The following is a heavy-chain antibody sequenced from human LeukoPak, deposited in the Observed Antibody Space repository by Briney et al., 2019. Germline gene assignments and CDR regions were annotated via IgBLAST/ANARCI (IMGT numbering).Heavy chain of an antibody. Sequence: SETLSLTCAVYGGSFSGYYWSWIRQPPGKGLEWIGEINHSGGTNYNPSLKSRVTISVDTSKNQFSLKLSSVTAADTAVYYCAAGGPPGLAVARTLDYWGQGTLVTVSS. CDR2: INHSGGT. V-gene: IGHV4-34*01. D-gene: IGHD6-19*01. CDR3: AAGGPPGLAVARTLDY. CDR1: GGSFSGYY. J-gene: IGHJ4*02.